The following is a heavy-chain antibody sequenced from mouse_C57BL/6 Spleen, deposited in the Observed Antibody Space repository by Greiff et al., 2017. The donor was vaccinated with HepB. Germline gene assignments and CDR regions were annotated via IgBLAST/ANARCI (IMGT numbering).Heavy chain of an antibody. D-gene: IGHD1-1*01. V-gene: IGHV5-4*03. Sequence: EVKVVESGGGLVKPGGSLKLSCAASGFTFSSYAMSWVRQTPEKRLEWVATISDGGSYTYYPDNVKGRFTISRDNAKNNLYLQMSHLKSEDTAMYYCARVLLLRYFDYWGQGTTLTVSS. CDR3: ARVLLLRYFDY. CDR2: ISDGGSYT. J-gene: IGHJ2*01. CDR1: GFTFSSYA.